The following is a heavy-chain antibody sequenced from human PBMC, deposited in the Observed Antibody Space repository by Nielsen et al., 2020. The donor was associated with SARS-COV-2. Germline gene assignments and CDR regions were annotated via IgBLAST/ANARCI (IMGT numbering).Heavy chain of an antibody. J-gene: IGHJ6*03. V-gene: IGHV4-34*01. CDR2: INHSGST. CDR3: ARSTVPATPRDDYYYFDV. D-gene: IGHD2-15*01. Sequence: WETLSLTCAVYGWSFSGYDWSWIRQPPGKGLEWMGEINHSGSTNYNPSLKSRVTISVDTSKNQFYLKLSTVTAADTAVYYCARSTVPATPRDDYYYFDVWGKGTMVTVSS. CDR1: GWSFSGYD.